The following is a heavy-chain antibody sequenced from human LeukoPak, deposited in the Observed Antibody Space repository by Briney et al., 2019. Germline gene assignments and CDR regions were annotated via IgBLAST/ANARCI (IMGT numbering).Heavy chain of an antibody. Sequence: ASVKVSCKASGGTFSSYAISWVRQAPGQGLEWMGGIIPIFGTANYAQKFQGRVTITTDESTSTAYMELSSLRSEDTAVYYCARDQHQQLHSGTTLSYYYYYMDVWGKGTTVTVSS. CDR2: IIPIFGTA. CDR1: GGTFSSYA. CDR3: ARDQHQQLHSGTTLSYYYYYMDV. D-gene: IGHD3-10*01. J-gene: IGHJ6*03. V-gene: IGHV1-69*05.